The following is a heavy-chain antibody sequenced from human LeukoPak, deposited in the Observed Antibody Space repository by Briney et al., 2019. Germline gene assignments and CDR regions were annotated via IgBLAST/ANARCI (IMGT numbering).Heavy chain of an antibody. CDR1: GFTFSSYS. Sequence: GGSLRLSCAASGFTFSSYSMNWVRQAPGKGLEWVSSISSSSSYIYYADSVKGRFTISRDNAQNALFLQMDSLRVEDTAVYYCAAGTAADYWGQGTRVTVSS. J-gene: IGHJ4*02. CDR3: AAGTAADY. CDR2: ISSSSSYI. D-gene: IGHD6-13*01. V-gene: IGHV3-21*04.